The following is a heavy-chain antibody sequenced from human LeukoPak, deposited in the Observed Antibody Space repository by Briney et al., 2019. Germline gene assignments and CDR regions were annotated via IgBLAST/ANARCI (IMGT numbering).Heavy chain of an antibody. D-gene: IGHD3-22*01. Sequence: SETLSLTCTVSGGSISGGGYYWSWIRQHPGKGLEWIGYIYYSGSTYYNPSLMSRVTISVDTSRNQFSLRLSSVTAADTAVYYCAREDDSSGYYPYYFDYWGQGTLVTVSS. CDR1: GGSISGGGYY. V-gene: IGHV4-31*03. CDR3: AREDDSSGYYPYYFDY. CDR2: IYYSGST. J-gene: IGHJ4*02.